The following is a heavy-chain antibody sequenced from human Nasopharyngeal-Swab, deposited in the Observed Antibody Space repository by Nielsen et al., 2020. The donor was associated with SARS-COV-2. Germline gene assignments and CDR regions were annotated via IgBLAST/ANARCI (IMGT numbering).Heavy chain of an antibody. CDR2: ISVSSLTT. V-gene: IGHV3-48*04. CDR3: AGWRGSTTWYFDY. J-gene: IGHJ4*02. CDR1: GFPLKNYN. Sequence: GESLKISCAVSGFPLKNYNMIWVRQAPGKGLEWLSYISVSSLTTYYADSVKGRFTISRDNAKNTLSLQINSLRVEDTAVYYCAGWRGSTTWYFDYWGQGTLVTVSS. D-gene: IGHD2-2*01.